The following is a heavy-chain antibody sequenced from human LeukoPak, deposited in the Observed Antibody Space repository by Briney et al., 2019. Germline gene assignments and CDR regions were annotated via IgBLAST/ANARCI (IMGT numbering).Heavy chain of an antibody. D-gene: IGHD3-22*01. V-gene: IGHV3-30*02. J-gene: IGHJ4*02. CDR2: IRYDGSNK. CDR1: GFTFSSYG. CDR3: ARGHDSSGYYWEFDY. Sequence: PGGSLRLSCAASGFTFSSYGMHWVRQAPGKGLEWVAFIRYDGSNKYYADSVKGRFTISRDNSKNTLYLQMNSLRAEDTAVYYCARGHDSSGYYWEFDYWGQGTLVTVSS.